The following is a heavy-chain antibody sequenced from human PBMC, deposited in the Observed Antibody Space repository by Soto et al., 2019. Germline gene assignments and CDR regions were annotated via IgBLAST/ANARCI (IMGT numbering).Heavy chain of an antibody. D-gene: IGHD3-22*01. CDR2: IYAGDSGT. CDR1: GYTLTDYW. J-gene: IGHJ4*02. Sequence: GESLNISFKCSGYTLTDYWIGWVRQMPGKGLEYMGTIYAGDSGTRYGPSFEGRVTMSVDKSISTAYLHWSSLKASDTATYYCARHSIMGYDSSLAFDYWGQGTLVTVSS. V-gene: IGHV5-51*01. CDR3: ARHSIMGYDSSLAFDY.